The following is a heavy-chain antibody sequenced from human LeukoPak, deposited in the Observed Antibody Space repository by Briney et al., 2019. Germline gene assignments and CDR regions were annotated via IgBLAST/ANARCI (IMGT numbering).Heavy chain of an antibody. J-gene: IGHJ3*02. D-gene: IGHD4-23*01. CDR2: ISYDGSNK. Sequence: GGSLRLSCLASRFTFRSIGMHWVRHAPGTGLEWVALISYDGSNKNYADSVKGRFTISRDNSKNILYLQMNSLRVEDTAVYFCARGYGGNSAAFDIWGQGTMVTVSS. CDR1: RFTFRSIG. V-gene: IGHV3-30*03. CDR3: ARGYGGNSAAFDI.